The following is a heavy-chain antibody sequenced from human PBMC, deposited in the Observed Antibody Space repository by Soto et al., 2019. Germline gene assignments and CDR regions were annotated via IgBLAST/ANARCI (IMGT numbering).Heavy chain of an antibody. D-gene: IGHD6-6*01. Sequence: LETLSLTCTVSGGSISSYYWSWIRQPPGKGLEWIGYIYYSGSTNYNPSLKSRVTTSVDTSKNQFSLKLSSVTTADTAVYYCARRVATRQMGYYFDYWGQGTLVTVPQ. CDR1: GGSISSYY. V-gene: IGHV4-59*01. CDR3: ARRVATRQMGYYFDY. CDR2: IYYSGST. J-gene: IGHJ4*02.